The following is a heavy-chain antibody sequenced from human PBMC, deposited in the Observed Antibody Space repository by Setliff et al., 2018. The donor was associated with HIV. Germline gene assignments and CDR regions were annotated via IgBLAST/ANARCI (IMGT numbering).Heavy chain of an antibody. Sequence: SVKVSCKASGYTLSTYAISWVRQAPGQGLEWMGGIIPIFGIANYAQKFQDRVTITTDESTTTAYMELSSLRSEDTAVYFCARERYCSAGSCYSKLSWFDPWGQGTLVTVSS. CDR3: ARERYCSAGSCYSKLSWFDP. CDR1: GYTLSTYA. V-gene: IGHV1-69*05. D-gene: IGHD2-15*01. J-gene: IGHJ5*02. CDR2: IIPIFGIA.